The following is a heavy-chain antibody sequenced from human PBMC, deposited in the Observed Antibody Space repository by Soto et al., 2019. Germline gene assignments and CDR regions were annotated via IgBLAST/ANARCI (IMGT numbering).Heavy chain of an antibody. D-gene: IGHD4-4*01. CDR1: GFTFTNYW. Sequence: PGGSLRLSCAAAGFTFTNYWMHWVRQAPGKGLVWVSRINGDGSNAFYADSVKGRFTISRDNAKNTVYLQMNSLRAEDTAIYYCARGIQYRYGLDVSGQGTTVNV. V-gene: IGHV3-74*01. CDR3: ARGIQYRYGLDV. J-gene: IGHJ6*02. CDR2: INGDGSNA.